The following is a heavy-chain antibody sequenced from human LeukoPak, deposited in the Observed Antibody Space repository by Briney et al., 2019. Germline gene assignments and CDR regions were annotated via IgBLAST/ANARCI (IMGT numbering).Heavy chain of an antibody. D-gene: IGHD2-2*01. Sequence: GGSLRLSCAASGFAFDTYSMTWVRQAPGKGLEWGSSISSWSSFIYSADSVTGRFTISRDNAKNSLYLQMNSLRAEDTAVYYCARAGSTNSWFDPWGQGTLVIVSS. V-gene: IGHV3-21*01. CDR1: GFAFDTYS. CDR3: ARAGSTNSWFDP. CDR2: ISSWSSFI. J-gene: IGHJ5*02.